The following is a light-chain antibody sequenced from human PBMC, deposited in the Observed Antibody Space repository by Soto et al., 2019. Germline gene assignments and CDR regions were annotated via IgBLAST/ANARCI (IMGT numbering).Light chain of an antibody. Sequence: DIQMTQSPSSLSASVGDRVTITCRASQSISSYLNWYQQRPGNAPKVLIYGASTLQSGVPSRFSGSGSGTEFTLTISSLQPEDFAAYYCQQGYSISWTFGQGTKVDIK. CDR3: QQGYSISWT. CDR1: QSISSY. V-gene: IGKV1-39*01. CDR2: GAS. J-gene: IGKJ1*01.